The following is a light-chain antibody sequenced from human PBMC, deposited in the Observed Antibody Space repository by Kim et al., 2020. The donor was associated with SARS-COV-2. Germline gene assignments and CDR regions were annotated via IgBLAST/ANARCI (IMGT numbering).Light chain of an antibody. Sequence: SAGERATLSCRASESLSSTYLAWYQQKSGQAPRLLIHGASSRATGIPGRFSGSGSGTDFTLTISRLEPEDCAVYYCQQYGTLQLTFGGGTKVDIK. CDR2: GAS. CDR1: ESLSSTY. J-gene: IGKJ4*01. CDR3: QQYGTLQLT. V-gene: IGKV3-20*01.